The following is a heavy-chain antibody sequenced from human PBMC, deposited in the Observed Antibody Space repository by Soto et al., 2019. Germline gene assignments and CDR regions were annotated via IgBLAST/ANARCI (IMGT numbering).Heavy chain of an antibody. D-gene: IGHD4-17*01. J-gene: IGHJ4*02. CDR1: GASISSSSYY. V-gene: IGHV4-39*01. Sequence: QLQLQESGPGLVKPSETLSLTCTVSGASISSSSYYWGWIRQPPGTGLEWIGTFYYSGSTYYNPSLKSRVTISVDTSKHQFSLKLSSVTAADTAVYYCARIYGGYYFDYWGQGTLVTVSS. CDR3: ARIYGGYYFDY. CDR2: FYYSGST.